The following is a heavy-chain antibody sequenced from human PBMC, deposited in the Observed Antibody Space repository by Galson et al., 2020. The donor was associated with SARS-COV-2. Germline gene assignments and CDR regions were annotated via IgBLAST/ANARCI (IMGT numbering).Heavy chain of an antibody. D-gene: IGHD3-22*01. V-gene: IGHV4-34*01. Sequence: SETLSLTCAVYGGSFSDYYWNWIRQSPGKGLEWIGEINHSGSTKSSPSLKSRVTIAVDTSKHQFSLKLTSMTAADTAVYYCARSRQDVTMIVVAMTAYYHYMDVWSKGTTVTVSS. CDR3: ARSRQDVTMIVVAMTAYYHYMDV. J-gene: IGHJ6*03. CDR1: GGSFSDYY. CDR2: INHSGST.